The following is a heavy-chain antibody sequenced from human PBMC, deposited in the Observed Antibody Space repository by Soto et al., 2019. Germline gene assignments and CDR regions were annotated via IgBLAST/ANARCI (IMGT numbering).Heavy chain of an antibody. CDR2: ISSSGDPT. V-gene: IGHV3-11*01. J-gene: IGHJ4*02. CDR3: ARLLLRPGKFDY. CDR1: GFSFSDYY. Sequence: GGSWRLSCAASGFSFSDYYMTWIRQAPGKGLEWISDISSSGDPTYYADSLRGRFTISRDNAKNSPYLQLNSLRGEDTAVYYCARLLLRPGKFDYWGQGTLVTVSS. D-gene: IGHD2-21*01.